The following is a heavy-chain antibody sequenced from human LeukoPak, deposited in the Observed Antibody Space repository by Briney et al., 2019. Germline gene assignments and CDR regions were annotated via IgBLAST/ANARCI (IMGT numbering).Heavy chain of an antibody. V-gene: IGHV4-31*03. CDR3: AREIAAAGRTWFDP. CDR1: GGSISSGGYY. D-gene: IGHD6-13*01. CDR2: IYYSGST. Sequence: PSETLSLTCTVSGGSISSGGYYWSWIRQHPGKGLEWIGYIYYSGSTYYNPSLKSRVTISVDTSKNQFSLKLSSVTAADTAVYYCAREIAAAGRTWFDPWGQGTLATVSS. J-gene: IGHJ5*02.